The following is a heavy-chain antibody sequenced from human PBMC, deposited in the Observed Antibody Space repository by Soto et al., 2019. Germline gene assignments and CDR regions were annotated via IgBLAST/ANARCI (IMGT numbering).Heavy chain of an antibody. D-gene: IGHD6-13*01. CDR3: AGWAGGSWLGPFDY. V-gene: IGHV3-48*01. J-gene: IGHJ4*02. Sequence: GGSLRLSCAASGFPFRSDSMNWVRQAPGKGLEWVAYIDSSSSTTYYADSVKGRFIISRDNVQSSLYLQMNSLRPDDTAVYYCAGWAGGSWLGPFDYWGQGSLVTVSS. CDR1: GFPFRSDS. CDR2: IDSSSSTT.